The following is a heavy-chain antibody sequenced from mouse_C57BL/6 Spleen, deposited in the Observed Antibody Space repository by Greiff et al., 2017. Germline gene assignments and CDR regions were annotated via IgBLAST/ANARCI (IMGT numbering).Heavy chain of an antibody. Sequence: VQLQQSGAELVRPGASVKLSCTASGFNIKDDYMHWVKQRPEQGLEWIGWIDPENGDTEYASKFQGKATITADTSSNTAYLQLSSLTSEDTAVYYCTRLLWFACWGQGTLVTVSA. CDR1: GFNIKDDY. CDR2: IDPENGDT. CDR3: TRLLWFAC. D-gene: IGHD1-1*01. J-gene: IGHJ3*01. V-gene: IGHV14-4*01.